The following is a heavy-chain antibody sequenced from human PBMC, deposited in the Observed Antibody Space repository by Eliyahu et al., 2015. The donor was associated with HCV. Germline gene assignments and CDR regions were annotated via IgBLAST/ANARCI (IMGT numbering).Heavy chain of an antibody. Sequence: EVQLLESGGGLVQPGGSLRRSCXASGFXFSXXAXSXVRQAPGKGLGWVSAISGSGGSTYYADSVKGRFTISRDNSKNTLYLQMNSLRAEDTAVYYCAKDRLEGVTMVRGEGFDPWGQGTLVTVSS. CDR3: AKDRLEGVTMVRGEGFDP. D-gene: IGHD3-10*01. V-gene: IGHV3-23*01. J-gene: IGHJ5*02. CDR2: ISGSGGST. CDR1: GFXFSXXA.